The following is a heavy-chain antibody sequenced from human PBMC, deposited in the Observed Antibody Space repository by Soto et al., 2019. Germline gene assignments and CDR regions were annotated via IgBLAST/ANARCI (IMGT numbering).Heavy chain of an antibody. Sequence: QTLSLTCAISGDSVSSNTAAWNWIRSSPSRGLGWLGRTYYRSNWRHDYAVSVKSRITVNPDTSKNHFSLQLNSVTPDDTAVYYCARGVAGSGFDLWGQGTLVTVSS. D-gene: IGHD6-19*01. J-gene: IGHJ4*02. V-gene: IGHV6-1*01. CDR1: GDSVSSNTAA. CDR3: ARGVAGSGFDL. CDR2: TYYRSNWRH.